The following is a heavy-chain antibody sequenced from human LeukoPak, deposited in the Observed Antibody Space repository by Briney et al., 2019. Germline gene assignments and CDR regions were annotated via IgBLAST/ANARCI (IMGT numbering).Heavy chain of an antibody. J-gene: IGHJ1*01. CDR1: GFTVSSNY. V-gene: IGHV3-53*01. Sequence: GGSLRLSCAASGFTVSSNYMSWVRQAPGKGLEWVSVIYSGGSTYYADSVKGRFTISRDNSKNTLYLQMNSLRAEDTAVYYCARSGPFEYFQHGGQGPLVTVSS. CDR2: IYSGGST. CDR3: ARSGPFEYFQH.